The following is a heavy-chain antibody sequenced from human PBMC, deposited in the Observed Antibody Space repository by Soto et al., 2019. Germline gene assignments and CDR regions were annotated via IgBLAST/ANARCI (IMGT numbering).Heavy chain of an antibody. D-gene: IGHD3-10*01. Sequence: QVQLQESGPGLVKPSQTLSLTCTVSGGSISSGDYYWNWIRQPPGKGLEWIGYIYYSGSTYYHPTLKSRLTLPVDTTNNQSSLTLNSVTASDTDVDNCVKEAGIGATTIAYWGQGTLVTVSS. CDR2: IYYSGST. V-gene: IGHV4-30-4*01. CDR3: VKEAGIGATTIAY. J-gene: IGHJ4*02. CDR1: GGSISSGDYY.